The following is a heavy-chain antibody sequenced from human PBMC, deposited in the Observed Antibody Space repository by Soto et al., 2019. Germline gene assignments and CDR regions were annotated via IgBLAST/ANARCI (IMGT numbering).Heavy chain of an antibody. V-gene: IGHV3-30*03. J-gene: IGHJ6*04. CDR1: EFTFNTYA. Sequence: QAQLVESGGGVVQPGRSLRLACAASEFTFNTYAMHWVRQAPGKGLEWVAGIAYDGNDKYYADSVKGRFTISRDNSKNALYLQMNTLRPEDTAMYYCARDVGNYVPYYYGMDVWGEGTTVTVSS. CDR2: IAYDGNDK. CDR3: ARDVGNYVPYYYGMDV. D-gene: IGHD1-7*01.